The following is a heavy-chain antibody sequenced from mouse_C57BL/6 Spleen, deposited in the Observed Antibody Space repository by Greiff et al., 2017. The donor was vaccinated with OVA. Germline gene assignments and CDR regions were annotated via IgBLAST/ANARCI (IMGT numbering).Heavy chain of an antibody. J-gene: IGHJ1*03. CDR3: ASAIYYGNYGDWYFDV. Sequence: EVQLQQSGPELVKPGASVKISCKASGYSFTDYNMNWVKQSNGKSLEWIGVINPNYGTTRYNQKFKGKATLTVDQSSSTAYMQLNSLTSEDSAVYYCASAIYYGNYGDWYFDVWGTGTTVTVSS. V-gene: IGHV1-39*01. CDR2: INPNYGTT. CDR1: GYSFTDYN. D-gene: IGHD2-1*01.